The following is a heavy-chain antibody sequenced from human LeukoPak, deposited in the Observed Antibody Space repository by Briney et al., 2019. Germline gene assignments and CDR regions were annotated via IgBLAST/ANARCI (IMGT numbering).Heavy chain of an antibody. CDR2: INHSGST. J-gene: IGHJ6*02. Sequence: SETLSLTCAVYGGSFSGYYWSWIRQPPXXXXXXXXEINHSGSTNYNPSLKSRVTISVDTSKNQFSLKLSSVTAADTAVYYCAGTYCSSTSCYGRYYYGMDVWGQGTTVTVSS. CDR1: GGSFSGYY. D-gene: IGHD2-2*01. V-gene: IGHV4-34*01. CDR3: AGTYCSSTSCYGRYYYGMDV.